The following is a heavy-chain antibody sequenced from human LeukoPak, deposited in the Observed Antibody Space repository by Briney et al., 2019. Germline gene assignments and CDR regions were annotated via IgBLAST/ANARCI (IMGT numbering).Heavy chain of an antibody. D-gene: IGHD4-17*01. CDR3: ARGYGDYSADY. CDR2: IYTSGST. J-gene: IGHJ4*02. V-gene: IGHV4-31*03. CDR1: GGSISSGGYY. Sequence: PSQTLSLTCTVSGGSISSGGYYWSWIRQHPGKGLEWIGYIYTSGSTNYNPSLKSRVTISVDTSKNQFSLKLSSVTAADTAVYYCARGYGDYSADYWGQGTLVTVSS.